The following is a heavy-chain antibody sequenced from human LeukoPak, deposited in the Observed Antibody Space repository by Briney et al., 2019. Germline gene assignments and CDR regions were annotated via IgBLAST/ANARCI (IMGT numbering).Heavy chain of an antibody. CDR2: IYPGDSDT. J-gene: IGHJ6*02. V-gene: IGHV5-51*01. Sequence: GESLKISCKGSGYSFTSYWFAWVRQIPGEGLEWMRSIYPGDSDTRYSPSFQGQVTISADKSISTAYLQWSSLKASDTAMYYCAIRTGRWFGESYRCGMDVWGQGTTVTVSS. CDR3: AIRTGRWFGESYRCGMDV. CDR1: GYSFTSYW. D-gene: IGHD3-10*01.